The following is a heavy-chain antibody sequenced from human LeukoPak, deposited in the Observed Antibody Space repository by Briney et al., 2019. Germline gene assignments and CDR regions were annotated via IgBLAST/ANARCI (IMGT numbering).Heavy chain of an antibody. Sequence: ASVKVSCKASGYTFTSYGISWERHAPGQGLEWMGWISAYNGNTNYAQKLQGRVVITTDTSTSTAYMELRSLRSDDTAVYYCARAELGYPSCRLPGYYYDSSGYYYDYWGEGTLVTVSS. CDR2: ISAYNGNT. CDR3: ARAELGYPSCRLPGYYYDSSGYYYDY. J-gene: IGHJ4*02. D-gene: IGHD3-22*01. V-gene: IGHV1-18*01. CDR1: GYTFTSYG.